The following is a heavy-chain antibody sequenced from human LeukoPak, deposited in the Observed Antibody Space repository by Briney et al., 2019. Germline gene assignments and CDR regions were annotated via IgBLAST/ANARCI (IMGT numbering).Heavy chain of an antibody. CDR3: ARSKGIVVVPAAMSY. CDR1: GFTFSSYS. V-gene: IGHV3-21*01. J-gene: IGHJ4*02. Sequence: PGGPLRLSCAASGFTFSSYSMNWVRQAPGKGLEWVSSTSSSSSYIYYADSVKGRFTISRDNAKNSLYLQMNSLRAEDTAVYYCARSKGIVVVPAAMSYWGQGTLVTVSS. D-gene: IGHD2-2*01. CDR2: TSSSSSYI.